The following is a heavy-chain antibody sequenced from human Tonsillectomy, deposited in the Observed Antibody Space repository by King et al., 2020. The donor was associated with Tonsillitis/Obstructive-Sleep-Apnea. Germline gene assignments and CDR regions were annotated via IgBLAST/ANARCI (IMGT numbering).Heavy chain of an antibody. CDR1: GGSISSSSYY. Sequence: QLQESGPGLVKPSETLSLTCTVSGGSISSSSYYWGWIRQPPGRGLGWIGSIYYSGSTYYNPSLKSRVTISVDTSKNQFSLKLSPVTAADTAVYYCAGLVDNGTFWSGYYTTYDSYLDVWGKGTTVTVSS. CDR3: AGLVDNGTFWSGYYTTYDSYLDV. J-gene: IGHJ6*03. V-gene: IGHV4-39*01. D-gene: IGHD3-3*01. CDR2: IYYSGST.